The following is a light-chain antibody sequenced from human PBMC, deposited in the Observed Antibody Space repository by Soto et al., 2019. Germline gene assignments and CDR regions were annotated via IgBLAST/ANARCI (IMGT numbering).Light chain of an antibody. Sequence: QSVLTQPYSLSVAPGQSITISFTGTSSDIGGYKYVSWYQQHPGKAPKLMIYEGSNRPSGVSDRFSGSKSGNTASLTISGLQYEDEADYYCGSYTNGLYIFGTGTKVTVL. CDR1: SSDIGGYKY. CDR3: GSYTNGLYI. CDR2: EGS. V-gene: IGLV2-14*01. J-gene: IGLJ1*01.